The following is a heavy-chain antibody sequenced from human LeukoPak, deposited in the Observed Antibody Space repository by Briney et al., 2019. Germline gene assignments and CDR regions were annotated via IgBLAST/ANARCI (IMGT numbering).Heavy chain of an antibody. CDR2: IYYSGST. D-gene: IGHD3-22*01. CDR3: AMAYYYDSSGYYGTDAFDI. J-gene: IGHJ3*02. CDR1: GGSVSSGSYY. Sequence: SQTLSLTCTVSGGSVSSGSYYWSWIRQPPGKGLEWIGYIYYSGSTNYNPSLKSRVTISVDTSKNQFSLKLSSVTAADTAVYYYAMAYYYDSSGYYGTDAFDIWGQGTMVTVSS. V-gene: IGHV4-61*01.